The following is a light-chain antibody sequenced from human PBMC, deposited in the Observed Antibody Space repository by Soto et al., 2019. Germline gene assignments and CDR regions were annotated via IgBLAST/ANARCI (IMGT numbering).Light chain of an antibody. J-gene: IGLJ3*02. V-gene: IGLV8-61*01. CDR2: STD. Sequence: QAVVTQEPSFSVSPGGTVTLTCGLNSGSVSTNYYPSWHQQTPGQAPRTLIYSTDTRPSGVPDRFSGSILGNKAALAITGAQPYDGSDYFCVLLEGGGILFGGGTTLSVL. CDR3: VLLEGGGIL. CDR1: SGSVSTNYY.